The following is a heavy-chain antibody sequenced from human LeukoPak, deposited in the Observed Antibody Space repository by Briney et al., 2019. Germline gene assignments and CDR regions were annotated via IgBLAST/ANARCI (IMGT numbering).Heavy chain of an antibody. V-gene: IGHV3-33*06. J-gene: IGHJ4*02. CDR3: AKDNYYDNSAYPDY. D-gene: IGHD3-22*01. CDR1: GFGFSNYD. Sequence: GGSLRLSCAASGFGFSNYDMHWVRQAPGKGLEWVAIIWLDGSATYYGDSVKGRFTISRDNSKNILYLQMDDLRVEDTAVYYCAKDNYYDNSAYPDYWGQGTLVTVSS. CDR2: IWLDGSAT.